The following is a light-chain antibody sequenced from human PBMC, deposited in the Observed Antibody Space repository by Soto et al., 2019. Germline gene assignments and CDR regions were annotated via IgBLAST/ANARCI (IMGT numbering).Light chain of an antibody. J-gene: IGKJ4*01. CDR2: DAS. V-gene: IGKV1-12*01. CDR1: QGIGSW. Sequence: DIQMTQSPSSVSASVGDRVTITCRASQGIGSWLAWYQQKPGKAPNLLLYDASKLHSGVPSRFSGSGSGTDFSLTISSLQPEDFATYYCQQANSFPHTFGGGTKVEI. CDR3: QQANSFPHT.